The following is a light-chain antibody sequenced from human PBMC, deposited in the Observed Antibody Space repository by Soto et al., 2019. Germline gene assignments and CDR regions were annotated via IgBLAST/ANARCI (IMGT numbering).Light chain of an antibody. Sequence: QSVLTQPASVSGSPGQSITISCTGTSSDVGGYNYVSWYQQHPGKAPKLKIYDVSNRPSGVSDRFSGSKSGNTASLTISGLQAEDEADYYCGSYTSRSTYVFGTGTKVTVL. V-gene: IGLV2-14*01. CDR3: GSYTSRSTYV. CDR1: SSDVGGYNY. CDR2: DVS. J-gene: IGLJ1*01.